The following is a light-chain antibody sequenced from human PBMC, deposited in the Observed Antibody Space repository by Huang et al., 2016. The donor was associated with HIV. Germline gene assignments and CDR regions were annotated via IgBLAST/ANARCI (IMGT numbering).Light chain of an antibody. CDR2: GAS. V-gene: IGKV3-15*01. CDR3: QHYNT. CDR1: ESISTN. J-gene: IGKJ2*01. Sequence: EIVMTQSPDTLPVSPGETVTVSCRARESISTNLAWYQHKPGQAPRLLIYGASTRATDIPGRFSGSGSGTGFTLTISSLQSEDLAVYYCQHYNTFGQGTKLEIK.